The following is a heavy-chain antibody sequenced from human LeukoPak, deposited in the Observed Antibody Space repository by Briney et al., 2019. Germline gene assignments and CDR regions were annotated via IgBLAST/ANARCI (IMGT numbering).Heavy chain of an antibody. D-gene: IGHD3-16*01. CDR3: ARGDYYHGGGRNWFDP. V-gene: IGHV4-4*02. CDR1: GGSISSRNW. J-gene: IGHJ5*02. Sequence: PSETLSLTCAVSGGSISSRNWWSWVRQPPGKGLEWIGEIYQSGSTNYSPSLKSRVTISVDKSKNQFSLRLTSMTAADTAVYFCARGDYYHGGGRNWFDPWGQGTLVTVSS. CDR2: IYQSGST.